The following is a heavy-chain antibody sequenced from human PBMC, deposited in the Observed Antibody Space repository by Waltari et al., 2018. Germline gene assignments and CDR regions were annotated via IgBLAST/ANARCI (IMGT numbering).Heavy chain of an antibody. J-gene: IGHJ6*03. CDR3: ARAKTGDYYYYYMDV. Sequence: EVQLVESGGGLVQPGGSLRLSCAASGFTFSRYNMNWVRQAPGKGLKWLSYISSFGTTDYADSVKGRFTISRDNADNSLSLQMNSLRAEDTAVYYCARAKTGDYYYYYMDVWGKGTTVTISS. CDR1: GFTFSRYN. CDR2: ISSFGTT. D-gene: IGHD3-10*01. V-gene: IGHV3-48*04.